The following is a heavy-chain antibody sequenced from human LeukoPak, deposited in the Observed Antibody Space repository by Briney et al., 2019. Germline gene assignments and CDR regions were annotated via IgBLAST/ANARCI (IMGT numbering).Heavy chain of an antibody. V-gene: IGHV4-4*07. J-gene: IGHJ6*03. Sequence: SETLSLTCTVSGGSLSSYYWSWIRQPAGKGLEWIGRIYTSGSANYNPSLQSRVTMSVDTSKTQFSLKLSSVTAADTAVYYCATTPGPRYCSGGSCSSDFYYYYMDVWGKGTTVTISS. CDR1: GGSLSSYY. CDR2: IYTSGSA. D-gene: IGHD2-15*01. CDR3: ATTPGPRYCSGGSCSSDFYYYYMDV.